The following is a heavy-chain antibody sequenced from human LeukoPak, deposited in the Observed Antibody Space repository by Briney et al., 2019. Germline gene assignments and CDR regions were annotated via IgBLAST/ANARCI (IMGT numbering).Heavy chain of an antibody. Sequence: GKSLRLSCAASGFTFSAYWMHWVRQAPGKGLVRVSRIKGDGSGASYADSVKGRFTISRDNAKNTLYLEMNSLRGDDTAVYYCACTYRPIDAWGQGTLVTVSS. V-gene: IGHV3-74*01. D-gene: IGHD2-8*01. CDR1: GFTFSAYW. J-gene: IGHJ5*02. CDR3: ACTYRPIDA. CDR2: IKGDGSGA.